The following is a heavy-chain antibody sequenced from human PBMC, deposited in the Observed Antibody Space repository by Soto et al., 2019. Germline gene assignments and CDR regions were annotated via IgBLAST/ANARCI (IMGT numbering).Heavy chain of an antibody. D-gene: IGHD4-17*01. J-gene: IGHJ4*02. CDR2: ISYDGSNK. CDR1: GFTFSSYA. Sequence: QVQLVESGGGVVQPGRSLRLSCAASGFTFSSYAMHWVRQAPGKGLEWVAVISYDGSNKYYADSVKGRFTISRDNSKNTLYLQMNSLRAEDTAVYYCAGTGTVTTWGYWGQGTLVTVSS. V-gene: IGHV3-30-3*01. CDR3: AGTGTVTTWGY.